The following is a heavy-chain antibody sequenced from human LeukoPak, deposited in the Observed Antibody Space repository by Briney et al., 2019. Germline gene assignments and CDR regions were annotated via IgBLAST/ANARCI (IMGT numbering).Heavy chain of an antibody. CDR1: GGSFSGYY. J-gene: IGHJ4*02. Sequence: SETLSLTCAVYGGSFSGYYWSWIRPPPGKGLEWIGEINHSGSTNYNPSLKSRVTISVDTSKNQFSLKLSSVAAADTAVYYCARGGLGYCSGGSCPVPSDYWGQGTLVTVSS. CDR3: ARGGLGYCSGGSCPVPSDY. CDR2: INHSGST. D-gene: IGHD2-15*01. V-gene: IGHV4-34*01.